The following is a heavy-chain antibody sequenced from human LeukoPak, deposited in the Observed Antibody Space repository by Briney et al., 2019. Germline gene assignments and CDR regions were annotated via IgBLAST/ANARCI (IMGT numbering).Heavy chain of an antibody. CDR3: GKGKYYDFWXGSTLDY. D-gene: IGHD3/OR15-3a*01. Sequence: GGSLRLSCAGSGFTFNSYAMSWVRQAPGKGLEWVSGISGSGDNIDYADSVKGRLIISRDNSKNTLFLHMNSLRADDTAVYYCGKGKYYDFWXGSTLDYWGQGILVTVSS. CDR2: ISGSGDNI. CDR1: GFTFNSYA. J-gene: IGHJ4*02. V-gene: IGHV3-23*01.